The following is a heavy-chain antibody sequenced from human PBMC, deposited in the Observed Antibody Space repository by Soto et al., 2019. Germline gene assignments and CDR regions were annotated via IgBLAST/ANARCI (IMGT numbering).Heavy chain of an antibody. D-gene: IGHD3-3*01. CDR3: ARSADYDFWSGYYSSFDY. CDR2: ISYDGSNK. Sequence: GGSLRLSCAASGFTFSSYAMHWVRQAPGKGLEWVAVISYDGSNKYYADSVKGRFTISRDNSKNTLYLQMNSLRAEDTAVYYCARSADYDFWSGYYSSFDYWGQGTLVTVSS. V-gene: IGHV3-30-3*01. J-gene: IGHJ4*02. CDR1: GFTFSSYA.